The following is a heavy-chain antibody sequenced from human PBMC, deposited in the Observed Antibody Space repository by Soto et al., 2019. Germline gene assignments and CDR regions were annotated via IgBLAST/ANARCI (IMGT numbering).Heavy chain of an antibody. CDR1: GGTFSSYA. CDR2: IIPIFGTA. CDR3: ARVSVLMVYAMGSYFDY. Sequence: QVQLVQSGAEVKKPGSSVKVSCKASGGTFSSYAISWVRQAPGQGLEWMGGIIPIFGTANYAQKFQGRVTMTADESTSTAYMELSSLRSDDTAVYYCARVSVLMVYAMGSYFDYWGQGTLVTVSS. J-gene: IGHJ4*02. D-gene: IGHD2-8*01. V-gene: IGHV1-69*01.